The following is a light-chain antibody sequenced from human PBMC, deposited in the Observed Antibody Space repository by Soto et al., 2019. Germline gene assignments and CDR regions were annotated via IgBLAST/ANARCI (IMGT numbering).Light chain of an antibody. Sequence: QSVLAQPASVSGSPGQSITISCTGSSSDIGGFGLVSWYRHHPGEAPKLIIFGGSKRPSGVSSRFSGSKSGNTASLTISGLQAEDEAGYYCCAYAGGDHLFVFGAGTKVTVL. CDR1: SSDIGGFGL. J-gene: IGLJ1*01. V-gene: IGLV2-23*01. CDR2: GGS. CDR3: CAYAGGDHLFV.